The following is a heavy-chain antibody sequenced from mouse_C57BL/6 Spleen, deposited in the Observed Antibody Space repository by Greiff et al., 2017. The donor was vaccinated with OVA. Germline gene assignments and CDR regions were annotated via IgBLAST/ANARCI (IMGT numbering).Heavy chain of an antibody. CDR3: ARGLYYFDY. J-gene: IGHJ2*01. CDR1: GFTFSDYG. CDR2: ISSGSSTI. Sequence: EVKLMESGGGLVKPGGSLKLSCAASGFTFSDYGMHWVRQAPEKGLEWVAYISSGSSTIYYADTMKGRFTISRDNAKNTLFLQMTSLRSEDTAMYYCARGLYYFDYWGQGTTLTVSS. V-gene: IGHV5-17*01.